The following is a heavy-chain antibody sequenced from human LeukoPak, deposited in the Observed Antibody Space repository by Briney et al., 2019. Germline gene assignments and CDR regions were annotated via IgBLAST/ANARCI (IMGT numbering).Heavy chain of an antibody. CDR2: IYYSGST. CDR3: AKLFRANTYPYFSD. V-gene: IGHV4-59*01. CDR1: GGSISSYY. J-gene: IGHJ4*02. D-gene: IGHD3-10*01. Sequence: SETLSLTCTVSGGSISSYYWSWIRQPPGKGLEWIGYIYYSGSTNYNPSLKSRLTISVDTSKNQFSLKLSSVTAADTAVYYCAKLFRANTYPYFSDWGQGTLATVSS.